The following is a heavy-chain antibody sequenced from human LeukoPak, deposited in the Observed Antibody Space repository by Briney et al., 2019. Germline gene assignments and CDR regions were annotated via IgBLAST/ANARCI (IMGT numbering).Heavy chain of an antibody. Sequence: GGSLRLSCATSGFTFIGFWMSWVRQAPGKGLECVANIKEDGREKYYVDSVKGRFTISRDNAKNSLYLQTSSLRAEDTAVYYCARGGRPDYWGQGTLVTVSS. CDR2: IKEDGREK. D-gene: IGHD3-10*01. J-gene: IGHJ4*02. CDR1: GFTFIGFW. CDR3: ARGGRPDY. V-gene: IGHV3-7*01.